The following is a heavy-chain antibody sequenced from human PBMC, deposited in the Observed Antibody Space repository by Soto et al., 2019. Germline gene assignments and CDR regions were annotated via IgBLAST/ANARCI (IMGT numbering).Heavy chain of an antibody. J-gene: IGHJ6*02. Sequence: SQTLSLTCAISGDSVSSNSAAWNWIRQSPSRGLEWLGRTYYRSKWYNDYAVSVKSRITINPDTSKNQFSLQLNSVTPEDTAVYYCARDEIVVVKADNDYYYYYGMDVWGQGTTVTVSS. CDR1: GDSVSSNSAA. CDR2: TYYRSKWYN. V-gene: IGHV6-1*01. D-gene: IGHD2-2*01. CDR3: ARDEIVVVKADNDYYYYYGMDV.